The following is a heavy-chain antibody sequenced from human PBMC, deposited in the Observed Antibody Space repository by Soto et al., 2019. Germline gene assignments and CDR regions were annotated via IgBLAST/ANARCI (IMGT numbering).Heavy chain of an antibody. J-gene: IGHJ6*03. Sequence: ASVKVSCKASGYTFTSYDINCVRQATGQGLEWMGWMNPNSGNTGYAQKFQGRVTMTRNTSISTAYMELSSLRSEDTAVYYCARLTYYDFWSGYLTPYYYMDVWGKGTTVTVSS. CDR3: ARLTYYDFWSGYLTPYYYMDV. D-gene: IGHD3-3*01. CDR1: GYTFTSYD. CDR2: MNPNSGNT. V-gene: IGHV1-8*01.